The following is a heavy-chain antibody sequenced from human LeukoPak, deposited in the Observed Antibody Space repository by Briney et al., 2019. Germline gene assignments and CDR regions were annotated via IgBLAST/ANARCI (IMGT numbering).Heavy chain of an antibody. CDR3: ARIWDFWSGYYFDY. CDR2: ISSSGSTI. V-gene: IGHV3-11*04. Sequence: PGGSLRLSCAASGFTFSDYYMSWIRQAPGKGLEWVSYISSSGSTIYHADSAKGRFTISRDNAKNSLYLQMNSLRAEDTAVYYCARIWDFWSGYYFDYWGQGTLVTVSS. CDR1: GFTFSDYY. D-gene: IGHD3-3*01. J-gene: IGHJ4*02.